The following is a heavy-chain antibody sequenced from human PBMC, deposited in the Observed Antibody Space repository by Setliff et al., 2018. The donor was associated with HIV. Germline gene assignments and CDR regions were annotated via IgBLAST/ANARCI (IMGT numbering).Heavy chain of an antibody. D-gene: IGHD3-10*01. CDR2: IDWEDDK. CDR1: GFSLTTSGIR. J-gene: IGHJ4*02. CDR3: ARTYGSTSKLDY. Sequence: SGPTLVNPTQTLTLTCTFSGFSLTTSGIRVTWVRQPPGKALEWLARIDWEDDKFYSTSLKTRLTISKDTSKNQVVLTMTNMGPLDTATYFCARTYGSTSKLDYWGPGTLVTVSS. V-gene: IGHV2-70*04.